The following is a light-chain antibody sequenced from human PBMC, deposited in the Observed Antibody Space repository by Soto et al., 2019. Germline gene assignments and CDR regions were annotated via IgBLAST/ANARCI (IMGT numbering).Light chain of an antibody. Sequence: QAVVTQPPSVSGAPGQRVTISCTGSSSNIGAGYDVHWYQQLPGTAPKLLIYGNSNRPSGVPDRFSGYKSGTSASLAITGLQAEEESDYYCQSYDSRLRGVVFGCGTKVTVL. V-gene: IGLV1-40*01. CDR2: GNS. CDR3: QSYDSRLRGVV. J-gene: IGLJ2*01. CDR1: SSNIGAGYD.